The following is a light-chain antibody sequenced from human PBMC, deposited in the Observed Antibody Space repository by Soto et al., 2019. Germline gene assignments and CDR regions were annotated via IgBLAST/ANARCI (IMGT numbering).Light chain of an antibody. CDR1: RRISSW. CDR2: DAS. Sequence: DIQMTQSPSTLSASVGDRVTITCRASRRISSWLAWYQQQPGKAPKLLVYDASILQSGVPSRFSGNGSGTEFTLTISRLQPEDLATYFCQQYNGYPWTFGQGTRVGIK. CDR3: QQYNGYPWT. V-gene: IGKV1-5*01. J-gene: IGKJ1*01.